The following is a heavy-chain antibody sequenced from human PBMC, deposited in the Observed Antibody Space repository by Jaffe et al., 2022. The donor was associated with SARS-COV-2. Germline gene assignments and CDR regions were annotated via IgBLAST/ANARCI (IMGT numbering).Heavy chain of an antibody. CDR1: GFTFSSYG. V-gene: IGHV3-33*01. CDR2: IWYDGSNK. J-gene: IGHJ6*02. Sequence: QVQLVESGGGVVQPGRSLRLSCAASGFTFSSYGMHWVRQAPGKGLEWVAVIWYDGSNKYYADSVKGRFTISRDNSKNTLYLQMNSLRAEDTAVYYCARELRLVAGDYYYGMDVWGQGTTVTVSS. D-gene: IGHD6-6*01. CDR3: ARELRLVAGDYYYGMDV.